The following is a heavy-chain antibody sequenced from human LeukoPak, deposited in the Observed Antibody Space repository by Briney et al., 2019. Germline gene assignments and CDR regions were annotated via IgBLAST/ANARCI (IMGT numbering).Heavy chain of an antibody. CDR3: ARETSYDRGNAFHI. Sequence: ASVKVSGKASGYSFTDNYMHWVRQAPGQGLEWMGWINPNSGGADYAQKFQGRVTMTRDTSITTAYMELSSLRSDDTAVYYCARETSYDRGNAFHIWGQGTMVTVSS. CDR1: GYSFTDNY. D-gene: IGHD3-22*01. V-gene: IGHV1-2*02. J-gene: IGHJ3*02. CDR2: INPNSGGA.